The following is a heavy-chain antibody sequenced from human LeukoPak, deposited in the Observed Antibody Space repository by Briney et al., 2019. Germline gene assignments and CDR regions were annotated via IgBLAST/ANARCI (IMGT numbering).Heavy chain of an antibody. CDR3: ARDEYYGSGSYYRDDAFDI. CDR2: ISAYNGNT. CDR1: GYTFTSHG. Sequence: GASVKVSCKASGYTFTSHGISWVRQAPGQGLEWMGWISAYNGNTNYAQKLQGRVTMTTDTSTSTAYMELRSLRSDDTAVYYCARDEYYGSGSYYRDDAFDIWGQGTMVTVSS. D-gene: IGHD3-10*01. J-gene: IGHJ3*02. V-gene: IGHV1-18*01.